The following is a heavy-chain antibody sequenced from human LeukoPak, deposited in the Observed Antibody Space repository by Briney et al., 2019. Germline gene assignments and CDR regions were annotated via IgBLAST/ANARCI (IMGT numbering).Heavy chain of an antibody. V-gene: IGHV4-34*01. D-gene: IGHD3-22*01. CDR2: INHSGST. CDR1: GGSFSGYY. Sequence: ASETLSLTCAVYGGSFSGYYWSWIRQPPGKGLEWIGEINHSGSTNYNPSLKSRVTISVDTSKNQFSLKLSSVTAADTAVYYCARRRTTYYYDSSGYIRGPPNNWFDPWGQGTLVTVSS. J-gene: IGHJ5*02. CDR3: ARRRTTYYYDSSGYIRGPPNNWFDP.